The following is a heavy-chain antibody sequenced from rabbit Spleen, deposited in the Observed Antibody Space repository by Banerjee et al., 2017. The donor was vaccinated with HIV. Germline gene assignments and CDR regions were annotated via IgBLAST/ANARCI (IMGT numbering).Heavy chain of an antibody. Sequence: QSLEESGGGLVKPGTSLTLTCKTSGFSFSSGYDMCWVRQAPGKGLEWIACIVPVFGSTYYASWAKGRFAISKTSSTTVTLQMTSLTGADTATYFCARGDFCFNLWCPGTLVTVS. CDR3: ARGDFCFNL. CDR2: IVPVFGST. CDR1: GFSFSSGYD. D-gene: IGHD4-2*01. J-gene: IGHJ4*01. V-gene: IGHV1S40*01.